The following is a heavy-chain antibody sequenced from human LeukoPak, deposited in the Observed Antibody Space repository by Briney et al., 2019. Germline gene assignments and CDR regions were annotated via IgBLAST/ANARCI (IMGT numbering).Heavy chain of an antibody. CDR2: INAGNGNT. CDR1: GYTFTSYA. Sequence: ASVKVSCKASGYTFTSYAMHWVRQAPGQRLEWMGWINAGNGNTKYSQKFQGRVTITADESTSTAYMELSSLRSEDTAVYYCASGGAARLDAFDIWGQGTMVTVSS. D-gene: IGHD6-6*01. CDR3: ASGGAARLDAFDI. V-gene: IGHV1-3*01. J-gene: IGHJ3*02.